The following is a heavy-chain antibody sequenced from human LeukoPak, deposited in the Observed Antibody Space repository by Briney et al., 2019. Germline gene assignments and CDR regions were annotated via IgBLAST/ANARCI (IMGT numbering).Heavy chain of an antibody. CDR3: ARVEVYYYDSSGYVPDY. J-gene: IGHJ4*02. Sequence: GGSLRLSYAASGFTFSDYYMSWIRQAPGKGLEWVSYISSSGSTIYYADSVKGRFTISRDNAKNSLYLQMNSLRAEDTAVYYCARVEVYYYDSSGYVPDYWGQGTLVTVSS. CDR1: GFTFSDYY. CDR2: ISSSGSTI. D-gene: IGHD3-22*01. V-gene: IGHV3-11*04.